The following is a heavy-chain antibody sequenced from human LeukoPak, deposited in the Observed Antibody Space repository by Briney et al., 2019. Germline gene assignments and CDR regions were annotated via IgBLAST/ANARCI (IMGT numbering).Heavy chain of an antibody. CDR2: ISYDGSNK. V-gene: IGHV3-30-3*01. Sequence: GRSLRLSCAASGFSFSSYAMPWVRQAPGKGLEWVAVISYDGSNKYHADSVKGRFTISRDNSKNTLYLQMNSLRAEDTAVYYCAKARGTSTSCYDYWGQGTLVTVSS. CDR1: GFSFSSYA. CDR3: AKARGTSTSCYDY. D-gene: IGHD2-2*01. J-gene: IGHJ4*02.